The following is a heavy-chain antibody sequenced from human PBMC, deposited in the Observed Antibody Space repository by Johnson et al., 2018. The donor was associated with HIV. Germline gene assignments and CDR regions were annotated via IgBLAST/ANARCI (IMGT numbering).Heavy chain of an antibody. CDR3: TKGSGFYAAFDI. CDR2: IYSGGTT. J-gene: IGHJ3*02. CDR1: GFTVSNNY. D-gene: IGHD3-22*01. V-gene: IGHV3-66*01. Sequence: VQLVESGGGVVQPGGSLRLSCAASGFTVSNNYMNWVRQAPGKGLEWVSVIYSGGTTYYADSVKGRFTISRENSKNTLYLQMNSLWTEDTAVYYCTKGSGFYAAFDIWGQGTMVRLF.